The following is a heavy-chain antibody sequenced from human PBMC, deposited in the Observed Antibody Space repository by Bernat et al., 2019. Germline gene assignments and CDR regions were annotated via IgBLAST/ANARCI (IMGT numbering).Heavy chain of an antibody. J-gene: IGHJ3*02. CDR2: IYYNGNT. CDR1: GGSIRSGDY. Sequence: QVQLQESGPGLLKPSQTLSLTCIVSGGSIRSGDYWNWIRQSPEKGLEWIGYIYYNGNTFYNPSLKSRLTMSVDTSKNQFSLKLSSVTAADTAVYYCARCSGGSCYSFAFDIWGQGTMVTVSS. D-gene: IGHD2-15*01. V-gene: IGHV4-30-4*01. CDR3: ARCSGGSCYSFAFDI.